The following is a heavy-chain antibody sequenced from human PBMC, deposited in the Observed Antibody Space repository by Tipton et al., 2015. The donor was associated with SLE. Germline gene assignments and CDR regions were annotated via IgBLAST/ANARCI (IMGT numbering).Heavy chain of an antibody. CDR2: INHVGRT. V-gene: IGHV4-34*01. D-gene: IGHD2-15*01. Sequence: TLSLTCAVYGGSLSGYYWSWIRQSPGKGLAWIDDINHVGRTNYNPSLRSRATISIDTSKNQFSLKLTSVTAADTAVYYCVGAWQGYCSGGTCYVLDYWGQGTLVTVSS. CDR3: VGAWQGYCSGGTCYVLDY. J-gene: IGHJ4*02. CDR1: GGSLSGYY.